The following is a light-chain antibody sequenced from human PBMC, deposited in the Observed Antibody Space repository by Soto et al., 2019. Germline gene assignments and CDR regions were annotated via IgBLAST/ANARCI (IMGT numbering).Light chain of an antibody. J-gene: IGLJ1*01. CDR2: EGS. CDR1: SSDVGSYNL. Sequence: QSALTQPASVSGSPGQSITISCTGTSSDVGSYNLVSWYQQHPGKAPKLMIYEGSKRPSGVSNRFSGSKSGNTASLTISGLQAEDEADYYCCSYAGSSPLYVLGTGTKVTVL. CDR3: CSYAGSSPLYV. V-gene: IGLV2-23*01.